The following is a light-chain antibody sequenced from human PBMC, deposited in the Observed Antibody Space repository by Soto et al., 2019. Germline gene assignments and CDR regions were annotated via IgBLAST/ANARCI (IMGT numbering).Light chain of an antibody. CDR2: GNS. CDR1: SSNIGAGYD. J-gene: IGLJ2*01. V-gene: IGLV1-40*01. Sequence: QSVLTQPPSVSGAPGQKVINSCTGSSSNIGAGYDVHWYQQLPGTAPKLLIYGNSNRPSGVPDRLSGSKSGTSASLAITGLQVEDEADYYCQSYDSSLSAAVFGGGTKLTVL. CDR3: QSYDSSLSAAV.